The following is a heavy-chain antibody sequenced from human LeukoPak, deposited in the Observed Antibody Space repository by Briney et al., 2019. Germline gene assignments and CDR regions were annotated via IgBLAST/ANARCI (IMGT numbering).Heavy chain of an antibody. D-gene: IGHD2-2*01. J-gene: IGHJ3*02. Sequence: GGSLILSCAASGFTFSNAWMSWVRQAPGKGLEWVGRIKSKTDGGTTDYAAPVKGRFTISRDDSKNTLYLQMNSLKTEDTAVYYCTTGAPQGYCSSTSCYSDAFDIWGQGTMVTVSS. CDR1: GFTFSNAW. V-gene: IGHV3-15*01. CDR2: IKSKTDGGTT. CDR3: TTGAPQGYCSSTSCYSDAFDI.